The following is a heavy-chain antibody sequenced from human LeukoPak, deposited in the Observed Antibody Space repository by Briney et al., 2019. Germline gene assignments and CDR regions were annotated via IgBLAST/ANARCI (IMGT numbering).Heavy chain of an antibody. CDR2: IYPGDSDT. CDR1: ACCTISYW. J-gene: IGHJ5*02. Sequence: GESLKIFWKASACCTISYWIGWGCQMPGKGLEWMGIIYPGDSDTRYSPSFQGQVTISADKSISTAYLQWSGLKASDTAMYYWSRYGYGYGYPYWLYPWGQGTLVTVSS. CDR3: SRYGYGYGYPYWLYP. D-gene: IGHD5-18*01. V-gene: IGHV5-51*01.